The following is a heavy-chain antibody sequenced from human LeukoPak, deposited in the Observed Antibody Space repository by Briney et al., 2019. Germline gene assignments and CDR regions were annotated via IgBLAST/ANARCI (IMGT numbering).Heavy chain of an antibody. Sequence: GASVKVSCKASGYTFTSYGISWVRQAPGQGLEWMGWISAYNGNTNYAQKLQGRVTMTTDTSTSTAYMELRSLRSDDAAVYYCARDLRSSTSCYTAGYWGQGTLVTVSS. CDR1: GYTFTSYG. CDR2: ISAYNGNT. V-gene: IGHV1-18*01. J-gene: IGHJ4*02. CDR3: ARDLRSSTSCYTAGY. D-gene: IGHD2-2*02.